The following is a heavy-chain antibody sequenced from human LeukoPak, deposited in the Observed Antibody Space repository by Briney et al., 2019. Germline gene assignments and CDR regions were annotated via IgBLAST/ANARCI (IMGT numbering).Heavy chain of an antibody. CDR1: GYTFTTYA. Sequence: ASVKVSCKASGYTFTTYAISWVRQAPGQGLEWMGWISAYYGNTTYAQKFQGRVTMTTDTSTSTAYMELRSLRSEDTAVYYCAVGVRGSGSYQIWGHAFDIWGQGTMVTVSS. J-gene: IGHJ3*02. V-gene: IGHV1-18*01. CDR3: AVGVRGSGSYQIWGHAFDI. D-gene: IGHD3-10*01. CDR2: ISAYYGNT.